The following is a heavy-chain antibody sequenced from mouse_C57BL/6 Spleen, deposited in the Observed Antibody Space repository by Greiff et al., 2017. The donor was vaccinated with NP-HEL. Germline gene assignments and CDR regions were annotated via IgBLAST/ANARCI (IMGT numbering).Heavy chain of an antibody. Sequence: QVQLQQSGAELVMPGASVKLSCKASGYTFTSYWMHWVKQRPGQGLEWIGEIDLSDSYINYNQKFKGKSRLTVDKSSRTAYMKLSSLTSEDSAVYSCAGSSCDSPGFAYWGQGTLVTVSA. CDR1: GYTFTSYW. D-gene: IGHD2-4*01. CDR2: IDLSDSYI. J-gene: IGHJ3*01. V-gene: IGHV1-69*01. CDR3: AGSSCDSPGFAY.